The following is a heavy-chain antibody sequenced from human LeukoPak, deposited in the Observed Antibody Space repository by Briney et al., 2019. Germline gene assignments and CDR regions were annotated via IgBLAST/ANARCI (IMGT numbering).Heavy chain of an antibody. D-gene: IGHD3-16*02. CDR2: ISPYNGNT. CDR3: ARDQYDYVWGSYRPYFDY. Sequence: ASVTVSCKAVGYTFTSYGISWVRQAPGQGLEWMGSISPYNGNTKYAERFQGRVIMTTDTSTRTAYMELRGLRPDDTAVFYCARDQYDYVWGSYRPYFDYWAREPWSPSPQ. J-gene: IGHJ4*02. CDR1: GYTFTSYG. V-gene: IGHV1-18*04.